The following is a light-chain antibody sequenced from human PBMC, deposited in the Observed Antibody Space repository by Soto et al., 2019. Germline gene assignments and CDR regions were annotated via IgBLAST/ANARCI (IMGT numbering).Light chain of an antibody. CDR3: QQYGSSGT. CDR2: GAS. CDR1: QTVNSK. V-gene: IGKV3-20*01. J-gene: IGKJ1*01. Sequence: EIVMTQSPATVSVSQGERASLSCRASQTVNSKMAWYQQKPGQGPRLLIYGASTRATGIPDRFSGSGSGTDFTLTISRLEPEDFAVYYCQQYGSSGTFGQGTKVDI.